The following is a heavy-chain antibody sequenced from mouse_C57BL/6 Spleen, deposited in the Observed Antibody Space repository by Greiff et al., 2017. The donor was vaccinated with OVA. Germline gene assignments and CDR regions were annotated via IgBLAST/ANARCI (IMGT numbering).Heavy chain of an antibody. V-gene: IGHV6-3*01. Sequence: EVKLQESGGGLVQPGGSMKLSCVASGFTFSNYWMNWVRQSPEKGLEWVAQIRLKSDNYATHYAEAVKGRFTISRDDSKSIVYLQMNNLRAEDTRIYYCADTTVVATDYAMDDWGQGTSVTVSS. D-gene: IGHD1-1*01. CDR1: GFTFSNYW. J-gene: IGHJ4*01. CDR2: IRLKSDNYAT. CDR3: ADTTVVATDYAMDD.